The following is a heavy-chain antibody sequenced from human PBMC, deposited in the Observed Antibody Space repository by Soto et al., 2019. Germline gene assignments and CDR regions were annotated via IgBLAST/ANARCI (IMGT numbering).Heavy chain of an antibody. CDR3: ARQFYFDRRGSHPSTSWFDS. Sequence: SETLSLTCGVSGGSVSNSDYYWGWIRQPPGKGLEWIASMHYTGPTYYNPSLKSRVTIFVDTSTNQFSLNLKSVTTADTAVYFCARQFYFDRRGSHPSTSWFDSWGQGTQVTVSS. CDR1: GGSVSNSDYY. J-gene: IGHJ5*01. CDR2: MHYTGPT. V-gene: IGHV4-39*01. D-gene: IGHD3-22*01.